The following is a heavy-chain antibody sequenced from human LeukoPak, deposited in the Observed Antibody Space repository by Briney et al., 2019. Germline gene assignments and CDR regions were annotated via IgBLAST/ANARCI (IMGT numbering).Heavy chain of an antibody. J-gene: IGHJ4*02. D-gene: IGHD6-19*01. V-gene: IGHV3-74*01. CDR3: ARDTIAVAGDFDY. CDR2: INSDGSRT. CDR1: GFTFSSYW. Sequence: GRSLRLSCAASGFTFSSYWMHWVRQTPGKGLVWVSLINSDGSRTTYADSVKGRFTISRDNAKNTLYLQMNSLRAEDTAVYYCARDTIAVAGDFDYWGLGTLVTVSS.